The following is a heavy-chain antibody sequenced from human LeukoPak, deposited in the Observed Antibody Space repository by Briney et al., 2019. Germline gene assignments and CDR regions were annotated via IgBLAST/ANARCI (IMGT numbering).Heavy chain of an antibody. CDR2: IRNVGNDK. V-gene: IGHV3-30*02. CDR3: AELGITMIWGV. Sequence: HPGGSLTLSCAASGFTFDCCGMHWVRQAPGKGLEWVAFIRNVGNDKYYADSVKGRFFISRDNSKNTLSLQMNSLRVEDTAVYYCAELGITMIWGVWGKGTTVTISS. D-gene: IGHD3-22*01. J-gene: IGHJ6*04. CDR1: GFTFDCCG.